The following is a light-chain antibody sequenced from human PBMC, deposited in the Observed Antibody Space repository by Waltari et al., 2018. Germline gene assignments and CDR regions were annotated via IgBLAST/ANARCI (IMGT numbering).Light chain of an antibody. CDR1: QSLLYNANDKNY. Sequence: DIVMTQSPDSLAVSLGERATISCKSSQSLLYNANDKNYLAWYQQKPGQPPKLLIYWASTRHSGVPDRVSGSGSATDFTLTISSLQAEDVAVYYGQQYYSRRTFGQGTKVEIK. CDR3: QQYYSRRT. J-gene: IGKJ1*01. CDR2: WAS. V-gene: IGKV4-1*01.